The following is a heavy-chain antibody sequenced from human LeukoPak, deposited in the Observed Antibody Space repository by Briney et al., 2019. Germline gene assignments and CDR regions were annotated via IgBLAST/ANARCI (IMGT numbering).Heavy chain of an antibody. CDR3: TRDVRYSSSWYTYYYYGMDV. CDR1: GFTFGDYA. CDR2: IRSKAYGGTT. D-gene: IGHD6-13*01. V-gene: IGHV3-49*04. Sequence: GRSLRLSCTASGFTFGDYAMSWVRQAPGKGLEWVGFIRSKAYGGTTEYAASVKGRFTISRDDSKSIAYLQMNSLKTEDTAVYYCTRDVRYSSSWYTYYYYGMDVWGQGTTVTVSS. J-gene: IGHJ6*02.